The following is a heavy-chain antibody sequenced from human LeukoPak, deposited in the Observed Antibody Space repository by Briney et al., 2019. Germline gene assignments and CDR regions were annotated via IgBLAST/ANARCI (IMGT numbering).Heavy chain of an antibody. V-gene: IGHV3-23*01. J-gene: IGHJ3*02. CDR2: ISGSGGST. Sequence: GGSLRLSCAASGFTFSSYAMSWVRQAPGKGLEWVSAISGSGGSTYYADSVKGRFTISRDNSKNTLYLQMNSLRAEDTAVYYCAKAGPSYDFWSPDAFDIWGQGTMVTVSS. CDR3: AKAGPSYDFWSPDAFDI. CDR1: GFTFSSYA. D-gene: IGHD3-3*01.